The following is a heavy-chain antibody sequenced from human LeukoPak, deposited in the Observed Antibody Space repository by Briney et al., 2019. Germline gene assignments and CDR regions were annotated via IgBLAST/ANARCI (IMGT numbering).Heavy chain of an antibody. CDR3: ARDSLARPLGY. Sequence: GGSLRLSCAASGFTFSSYAMSWVRQAPGKGLEWVSATSGSGGSTYYAGSVKGRFTISRDNSKNTLYLQMNSLRAEDTAVYYCARDSLARPLGYWGQGTLVTVSS. CDR1: GFTFSSYA. J-gene: IGHJ4*02. V-gene: IGHV3-23*01. CDR2: TSGSGGST. D-gene: IGHD6-6*01.